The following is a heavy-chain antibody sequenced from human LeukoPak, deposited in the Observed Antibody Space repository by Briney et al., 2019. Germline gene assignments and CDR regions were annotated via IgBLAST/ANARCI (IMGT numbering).Heavy chain of an antibody. CDR2: IHYSGST. Sequence: SETLSLTCTVSGGSISSDDYYWSWIRQSPGKGLEWIGYIHYSGSTYYNPSLKSRLTISIDTSKNQFSLKLTSVTAADMAVYFCARDRHGNDNYSYYYDMDVWGPGTTVTVSS. D-gene: IGHD1-1*01. CDR3: ARDRHGNDNYSYYYDMDV. V-gene: IGHV4-30-4*01. CDR1: GGSISSDDYY. J-gene: IGHJ6*02.